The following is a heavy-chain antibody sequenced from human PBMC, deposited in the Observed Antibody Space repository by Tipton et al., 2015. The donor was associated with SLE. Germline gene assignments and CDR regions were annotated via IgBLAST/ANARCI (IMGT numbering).Heavy chain of an antibody. V-gene: IGHV3-30*02. CDR1: GFTFSSYG. CDR3: AKDKPPWMTMVRGVTGFFDY. Sequence: SLRLSCAASGFTFSSYGMHWVRQAPGKGLEWVAFMRYDGSNKYYADSVKGRFTISRDNSKNTLYLQMNSLRAEDTAVYYCAKDKPPWMTMVRGVTGFFDYWGQGTLVTVSS. J-gene: IGHJ4*02. CDR2: MRYDGSNK. D-gene: IGHD3-10*01.